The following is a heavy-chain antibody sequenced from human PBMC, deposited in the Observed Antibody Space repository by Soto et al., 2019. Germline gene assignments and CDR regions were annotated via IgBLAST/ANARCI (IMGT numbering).Heavy chain of an antibody. J-gene: IGHJ5*02. D-gene: IGHD3-3*02. CDR1: GYFFNDYH. CDR2: INPKNGDT. CDR3: AGEAGGSNIAAVLLDP. Sequence: ASVKVSCKTSGYFFNDYHMHWVRKAPGQGLEWMGWINPKNGDTNYAQKFQDRVTMTRDTSISTVYIELSRLTSDDTAVYYCAGEAGGSNIAAVLLDPWGQGTMVTVSS. V-gene: IGHV1-2*02.